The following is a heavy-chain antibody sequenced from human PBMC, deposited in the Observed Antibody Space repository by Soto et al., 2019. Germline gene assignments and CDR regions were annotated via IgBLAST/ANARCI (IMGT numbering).Heavy chain of an antibody. Sequence: ASVKVSCKASGYTFTSYYMHWVRQAPGQGLEWMGIINPSGGSTSYAQKFQGRVTMTRDTSTSTVYMELSSLRSEDTAVYYCAREGGDYYYGMDVWGQGTTVTVS. D-gene: IGHD1-26*01. CDR2: INPSGGST. J-gene: IGHJ6*02. CDR1: GYTFTSYY. V-gene: IGHV1-46*01. CDR3: AREGGDYYYGMDV.